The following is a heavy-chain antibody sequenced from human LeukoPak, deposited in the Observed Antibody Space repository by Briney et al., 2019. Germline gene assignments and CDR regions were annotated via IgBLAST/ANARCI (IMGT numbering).Heavy chain of an antibody. V-gene: IGHV1-46*01. J-gene: IGHJ5*02. CDR1: GYTFTSYY. Sequence: VASVKVSCKASGYTFTSYYMYWVRQAPGQGLEWMGIINPSGDNTNYAQKFQGRVTMTRDMSTTTVYMELSSLRSEDTAVYYCARGPHRRTYDRDNWFDPWGRGTLVTVSS. CDR2: INPSGDNT. D-gene: IGHD3-3*01. CDR3: ARGPHRRTYDRDNWFDP.